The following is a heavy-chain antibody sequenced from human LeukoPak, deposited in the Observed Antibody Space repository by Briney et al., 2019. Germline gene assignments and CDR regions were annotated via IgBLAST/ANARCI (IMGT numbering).Heavy chain of an antibody. CDR3: ARVLDFGELRPYNWFDP. CDR2: INPNSGGT. D-gene: IGHD3-10*01. V-gene: IGHV1-2*02. Sequence: ASVKVSCKASGYTFTGYYMHWVRQAPGQGLEWMGWINPNSGGTNYAQKFQGRVTMTRDTSIGTAYMELSRLRSDDTAVYYCARVLDFGELRPYNWFDPWGQGTLVTVSS. CDR1: GYTFTGYY. J-gene: IGHJ5*02.